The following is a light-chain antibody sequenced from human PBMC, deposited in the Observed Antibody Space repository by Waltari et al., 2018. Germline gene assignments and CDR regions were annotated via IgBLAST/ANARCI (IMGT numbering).Light chain of an antibody. CDR3: QKYNSAPRT. CDR2: AAS. J-gene: IGKJ1*01. Sequence: DIQMTQSPSSLSASVGDRVTITCRASQGISNYLAWYQQKPGKVPKLLIYAASTLQSGVPSRVSGSGSGTDFTFTISSLQPEDGATYYCQKYNSAPRTFGQGTKVEIK. V-gene: IGKV1-27*01. CDR1: QGISNY.